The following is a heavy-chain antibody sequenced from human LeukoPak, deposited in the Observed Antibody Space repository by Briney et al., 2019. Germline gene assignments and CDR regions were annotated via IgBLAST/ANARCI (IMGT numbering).Heavy chain of an antibody. J-gene: IGHJ5*02. CDR1: GFTFSSYW. CDR3: ARAPLAGQVWFDP. CDR2: INSDGSST. D-gene: IGHD6-13*01. Sequence: GGSLRLSCAASGFTFSSYWMHWVRQAPGKGLVWVSRINSDGSSTSYADSVKGRFTISRDSAKNTLYLQMNSLRAEDTAVYYCARAPLAGQVWFDPWGQGTLVTVSS. V-gene: IGHV3-74*01.